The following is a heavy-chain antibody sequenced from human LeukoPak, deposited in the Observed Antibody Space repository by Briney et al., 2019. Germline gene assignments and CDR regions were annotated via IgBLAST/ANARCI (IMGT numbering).Heavy chain of an antibody. V-gene: IGHV4-31*03. J-gene: IGHJ4*02. CDR3: ARWVVPGTLDY. CDR1: GGSIISGGYY. CDR2: IYYRGST. D-gene: IGHD3-10*01. Sequence: PSETLSLTCTVSGGSIISGGYYWSWIRQHPGKGLEWIGYIYYRGSTYYNPSLKSRVTISVDTSKNQFSLNLTSVTAADTAVYYCARWVVPGTLDYRGQGTLVTVSS.